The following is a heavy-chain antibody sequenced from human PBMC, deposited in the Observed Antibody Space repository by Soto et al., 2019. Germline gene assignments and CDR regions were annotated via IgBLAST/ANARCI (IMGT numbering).Heavy chain of an antibody. J-gene: IGHJ6*02. CDR1: GDSVSSNSAA. CDR2: TYYRSKWYH. D-gene: IGHD6-13*01. Sequence: SQTLSLTCAISGDSVSSNSAAWNWIRQSPSRGLECLGRTYYRSKWYHDYAVSVKSRITINPDTSKNQFSLQLNSVTPEDTAVYYCARQRTPRGIATGYYYYGMDVWGQGTTVTSP. V-gene: IGHV6-1*01. CDR3: ARQRTPRGIATGYYYYGMDV.